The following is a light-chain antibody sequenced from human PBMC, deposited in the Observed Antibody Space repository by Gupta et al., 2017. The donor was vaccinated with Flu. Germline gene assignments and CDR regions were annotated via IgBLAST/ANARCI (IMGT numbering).Light chain of an antibody. CDR1: QSISSY. CDR2: AAS. J-gene: IGKJ5*01. CDR3: QQCDSTPVT. Sequence: DIQMTQSPSSLSASVGDRVTITCRASQSISSYLNWYQQKPGKAPKLLIYAASSWQSGVPSRFSGSGSGTDFTLTISRLQPEDFATYYCQQCDSTPVTFGQGTRLEIK. V-gene: IGKV1-39*01.